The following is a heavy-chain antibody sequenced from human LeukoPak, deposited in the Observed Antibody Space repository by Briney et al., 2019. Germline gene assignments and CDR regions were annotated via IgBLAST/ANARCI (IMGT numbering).Heavy chain of an antibody. CDR2: ISGSGGST. Sequence: TGGSLRLSCVASAFAFARHWMSWVRQAPGKGLEWVSAISGSGGSTYYADSVKGRFTISRDNSKNTLYLQMNSLRAEDTAVYYCAKVSYHYYGSGSYVLDYWGQGTLVTVSS. CDR3: AKVSYHYYGSGSYVLDY. J-gene: IGHJ4*02. V-gene: IGHV3-23*01. D-gene: IGHD3-10*01. CDR1: AFAFARHW.